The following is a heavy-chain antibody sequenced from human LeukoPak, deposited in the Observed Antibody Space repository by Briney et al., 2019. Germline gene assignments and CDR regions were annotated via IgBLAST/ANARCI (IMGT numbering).Heavy chain of an antibody. Sequence: GGSLRLSCAASGFTFSSYSMNWVRQAPGKGLEWVSSISSSSSYIYYADSVKGRFTISRDNAKNSLYLQMNSLRAEDTAVYYCARGGYSNYYYYYGMDVWGQGTLVTVSS. CDR2: ISSSSSYI. D-gene: IGHD4-11*01. J-gene: IGHJ6*02. CDR3: ARGGYSNYYYYYGMDV. V-gene: IGHV3-21*01. CDR1: GFTFSSYS.